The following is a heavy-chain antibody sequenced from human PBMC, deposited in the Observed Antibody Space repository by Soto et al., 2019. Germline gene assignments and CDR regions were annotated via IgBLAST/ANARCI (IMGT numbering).Heavy chain of an antibody. J-gene: IGHJ4*02. V-gene: IGHV4-39*01. CDR3: ARQRRYYYDSSGYPDY. Sequence: SETLSLTCTVSGGSISSSSYYWGWIRQPPGKGLEWIGSIYYTGSTYYNPSLKSRVTISVDTSKNQFSLKLSSVTAADTAVYYCARQRRYYYDSSGYPDYWGQGTLVTVSS. CDR2: IYYTGST. CDR1: GGSISSSSYY. D-gene: IGHD3-22*01.